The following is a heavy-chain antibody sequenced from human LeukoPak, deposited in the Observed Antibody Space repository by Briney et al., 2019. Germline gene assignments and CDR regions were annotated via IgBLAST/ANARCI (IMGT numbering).Heavy chain of an antibody. CDR3: AKDNQGGWKTHFDY. J-gene: IGHJ4*02. V-gene: IGHV3-9*01. CDR1: GFTFDDYA. CDR2: ISWNSGSI. Sequence: GGSLRLSCAASGFTFDDYAMHWVRHAPGKGLEWGSGISWNSGSIGYADSVKGRFTISRDNAKNSLYLQMNSLRAEDTAVYYCAKDNQGGWKTHFDYWGQGTLVTVSS. D-gene: IGHD6-19*01.